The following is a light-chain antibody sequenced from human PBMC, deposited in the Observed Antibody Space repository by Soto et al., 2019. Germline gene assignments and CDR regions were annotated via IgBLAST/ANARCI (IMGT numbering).Light chain of an antibody. CDR2: SDN. CDR1: NSNIGSNT. Sequence: QSLLTQPPSASGTPGQRVTISCSGSNSNIGSNTVSWYQQLPGTAPKSLIYSDNQRPSGVPDRISGSRSGTSASLAISGLQSDDEAEYYCAAWDDSLRGRVFGGGTKLTVL. CDR3: AAWDDSLRGRV. J-gene: IGLJ2*01. V-gene: IGLV1-44*01.